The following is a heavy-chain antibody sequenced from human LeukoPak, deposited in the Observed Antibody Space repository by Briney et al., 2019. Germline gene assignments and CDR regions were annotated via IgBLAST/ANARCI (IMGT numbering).Heavy chain of an antibody. Sequence: ASVKVSCKSSGYTFNGYYMHWVRQAPGQGLEWMGWINPNNGGTKYAQNFQGRVTMTRDTSISTAYMELDRLRSDDTAVYYCVKFNYYDTDGYPYWGPGTMVTVSS. D-gene: IGHD3-22*01. CDR3: VKFNYYDTDGYPY. CDR1: GYTFNGYY. CDR2: INPNNGGT. V-gene: IGHV1-2*02. J-gene: IGHJ4*02.